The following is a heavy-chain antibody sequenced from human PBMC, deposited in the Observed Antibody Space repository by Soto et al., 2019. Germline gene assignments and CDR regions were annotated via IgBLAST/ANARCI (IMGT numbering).Heavy chain of an antibody. D-gene: IGHD3-10*01. V-gene: IGHV4-30-2*01. J-gene: IGHJ4*02. CDR2: IYHSGST. CDR1: GGSISSGGYS. Sequence: SETLSLTCAVSGGSISSGGYSWSWIRQPPGKGLEWIGYIYHSGSTYYNPSLKSRVTISVDRSKNQFSLRLSSVTAADTAVYYCARDKSGSGSYFYYLDYWGQGSLVTVSS. CDR3: ARDKSGSGSYFYYLDY.